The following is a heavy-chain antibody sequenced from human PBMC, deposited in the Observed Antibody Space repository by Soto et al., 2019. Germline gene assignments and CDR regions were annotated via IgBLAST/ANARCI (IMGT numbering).Heavy chain of an antibody. CDR1: VFSINSFYYH. CDR2: IYYIGST. V-gene: IGHV4-30-4*02. CDR3: ARDYRVHSAGDMEV. D-gene: IGHD3-16*02. J-gene: IGHJ6*04. Sequence: PSDTLSLTCTFSVFSINSFYYHLSFIRQSPWKGLEWIGAIYYIGSTYYNPSLKSRIRISLDTSKNQFYLKVNSVTAADTAVYYCARDYRVHSAGDMEVWGKRNTVTVSS.